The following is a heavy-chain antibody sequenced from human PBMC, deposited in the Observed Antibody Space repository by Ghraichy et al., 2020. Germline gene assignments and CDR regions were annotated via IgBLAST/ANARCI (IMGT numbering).Heavy chain of an antibody. Sequence: GESLNISCKASGYTFTSYGISWVRQAPGQGLEWMGWISAHNGNTNYAQKFQGRVTMTTDTSTSTAYMGLWSLRSDYTAVYYCARYSQLWLRSFDYWGQGTLVTVSS. CDR2: ISAHNGNT. D-gene: IGHD5-18*01. CDR3: ARYSQLWLRSFDY. J-gene: IGHJ4*02. V-gene: IGHV1-18*01. CDR1: GYTFTSYG.